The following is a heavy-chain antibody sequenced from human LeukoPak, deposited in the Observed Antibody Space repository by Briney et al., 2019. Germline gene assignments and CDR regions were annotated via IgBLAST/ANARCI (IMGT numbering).Heavy chain of an antibody. V-gene: IGHV3-48*01. D-gene: IGHD2-2*01. CDR2: ISSSSSTI. Sequence: GGSLRLSCAASGFTFSSYSMNWVRQAPGKGLEWVSYISSSSSTIYYADSVKGRFTISRDNAKNSLYLQMNSLRAEDTAVYYCARTATPIVVVPAATFDYWDQGTLVTVSS. CDR3: ARTATPIVVVPAATFDY. J-gene: IGHJ4*02. CDR1: GFTFSSYS.